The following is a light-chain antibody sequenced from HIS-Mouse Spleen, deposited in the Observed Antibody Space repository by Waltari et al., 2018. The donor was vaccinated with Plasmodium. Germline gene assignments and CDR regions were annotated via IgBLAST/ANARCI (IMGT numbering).Light chain of an antibody. Sequence: EIVMTQPPATLSVPPGERATLSCRASQSVSSNLAWYQQKPGQAPRLLIYGASTRATGIPARFSGSGSGTEFTLTISSLQSEDFAVYYCQQYNNWSFTFGPGTKVDIK. CDR3: QQYNNWSFT. CDR1: QSVSSN. J-gene: IGKJ3*01. CDR2: GAS. V-gene: IGKV3-15*01.